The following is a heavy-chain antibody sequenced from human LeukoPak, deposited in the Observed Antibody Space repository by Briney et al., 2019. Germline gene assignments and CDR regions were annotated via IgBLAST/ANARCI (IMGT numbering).Heavy chain of an antibody. J-gene: IGHJ4*02. CDR2: IDPSDSYT. D-gene: IGHD6-19*01. CDR1: GYSFTSYW. CDR3: ATQRPGIAVAGHDF. Sequence: GESLKISCKGSGYSFTSYWITWVRQLPAKALEWMGRIDPSDSYTNYRPSFQGHVIISFDKSISTAYLQWSSLKASDTAMYYCATQRPGIAVAGHDFWGQGTLVTVSS. V-gene: IGHV5-10-1*01.